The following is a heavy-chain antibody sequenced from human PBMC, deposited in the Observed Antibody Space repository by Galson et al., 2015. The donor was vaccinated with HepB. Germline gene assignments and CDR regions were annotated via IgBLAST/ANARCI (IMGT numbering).Heavy chain of an antibody. CDR3: AHRETYRLRFLEYDAFDI. CDR1: GFSLSTSGVG. Sequence: PALVKPTQTLTLTCTFSGFSLSTSGVGVGWIRQPPGKALEWLALIYWDDDKRYSPSLKSRLTITKDTSKNQVVLTMTNMDPVDTATYYCAHRETYRLRFLEYDAFDIWGQGTMVTVSS. V-gene: IGHV2-5*02. D-gene: IGHD3-3*01. J-gene: IGHJ3*02. CDR2: IYWDDDK.